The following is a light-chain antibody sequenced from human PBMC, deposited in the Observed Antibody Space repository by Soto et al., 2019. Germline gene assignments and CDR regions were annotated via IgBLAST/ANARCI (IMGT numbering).Light chain of an antibody. CDR2: DAS. J-gene: IGKJ5*01. V-gene: IGKV3-15*01. CDR3: QQYNVRPPAT. CDR1: QSVGNG. Sequence: EVGMTQSPATLSVSPGETATLSCRSSQSVGNGLAWYQQRPGQSPRLLIYDASMRATGIPARFSGSGYGTEFPLTVSSLQSEDSAVYYCQQYNVRPPATFGQGTRLEIQ.